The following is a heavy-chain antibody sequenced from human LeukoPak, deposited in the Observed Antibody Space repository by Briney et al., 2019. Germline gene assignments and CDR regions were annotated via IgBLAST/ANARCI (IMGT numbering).Heavy chain of an antibody. CDR1: GFTFRKYS. CDR2: ISSSSSYI. V-gene: IGHV3-21*01. J-gene: IGHJ4*02. CDR3: ARDRRVYSGYDTFDY. Sequence: PGGSLRLSCTASGFTFRKYSMNWVRQAPGKGLEWVSSISSSSSYIYYADSVKGRFTISRDNAKNSLYLQMNSLRAEDTAVYYCARDRRVYSGYDTFDYWGQGTLVTVSS. D-gene: IGHD5-12*01.